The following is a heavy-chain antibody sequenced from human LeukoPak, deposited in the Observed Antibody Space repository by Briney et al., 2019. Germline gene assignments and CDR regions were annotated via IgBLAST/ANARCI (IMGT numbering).Heavy chain of an antibody. CDR3: ARGIGSGYYPSWFDP. V-gene: IGHV4-34*01. D-gene: IGHD3-22*01. CDR2: INHSGST. Sequence: SETLSLTCAVYGGSFSGYYWSWIRQPPGKGLEWIGEINHSGSTNYNPSLKSRVTISVDTSKNQFSLKLSSVTAADTAVYCCARGIGSGYYPSWFDPWGQGTLVTVSS. CDR1: GGSFSGYY. J-gene: IGHJ5*02.